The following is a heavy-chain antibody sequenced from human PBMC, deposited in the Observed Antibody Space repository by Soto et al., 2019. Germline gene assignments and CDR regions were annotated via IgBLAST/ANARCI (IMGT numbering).Heavy chain of an antibody. CDR2: ISSSSSYI. CDR1: GFTFSSYS. V-gene: IGHV3-21*01. Sequence: EVQLVESGGGLVKPGGSLRLSCAASGFTFSSYSMNWVRQAPGKGLEWVSSISSSSSYIYYADSVKGRFTISRDNAKNSLYLQMNSRRAEDTAVYYCARDFVVVIATHYYYYMDVWGKGTTVTVSS. D-gene: IGHD2-21*01. CDR3: ARDFVVVIATHYYYYMDV. J-gene: IGHJ6*03.